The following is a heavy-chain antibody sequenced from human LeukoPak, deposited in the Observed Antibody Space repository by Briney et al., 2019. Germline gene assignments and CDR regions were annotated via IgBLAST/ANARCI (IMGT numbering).Heavy chain of an antibody. V-gene: IGHV1-46*01. CDR1: GYTFTSYY. CDR2: INPSGGST. Sequence: ASVKVSCKASGYTFTSYYMHWVRQAPGQGLEWMGIINPSGGSTSYAQKFQGRVTMTRAMSTSTVYMELSSLRSEDTAVYYCARGAMVTTYPYYFDYWGQGTLVTVSS. D-gene: IGHD4-17*01. CDR3: ARGAMVTTYPYYFDY. J-gene: IGHJ4*02.